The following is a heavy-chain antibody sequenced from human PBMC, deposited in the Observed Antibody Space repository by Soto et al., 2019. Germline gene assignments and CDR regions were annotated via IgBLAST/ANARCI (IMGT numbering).Heavy chain of an antibody. V-gene: IGHV3-23*01. CDR1: GFTFSSYI. J-gene: IGHJ6*02. CDR3: ARFDYGFYYGMDV. Sequence: PGGSLILSCAAAGFTFSSYIMNWVRQAPGKGLEWVSAISGGGGSTYYADSVKGRFTISRDNSKNTLYLQMNSLRAEDTAVYYCARFDYGFYYGMDVWGQGTTVTSP. D-gene: IGHD4-17*01. CDR2: ISGGGGST.